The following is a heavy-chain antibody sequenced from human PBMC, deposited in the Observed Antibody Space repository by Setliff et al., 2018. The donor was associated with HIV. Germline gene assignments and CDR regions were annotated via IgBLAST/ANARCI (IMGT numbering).Heavy chain of an antibody. CDR3: AKDPRAAVATICDY. V-gene: IGHV3-23*01. J-gene: IGHJ4*02. D-gene: IGHD5-12*01. CDR2: ISGSGGST. CDR1: GFTFSSYA. Sequence: GGSLRLSCAGSGFTFSSYAMSWVRQAPGKGLEWVSAISGSGGSTYYADSVKGRFTISRDNSKNTLYLQMNSLRAEDTAVYYCAKDPRAAVATICDYWGQGTLVTVSS.